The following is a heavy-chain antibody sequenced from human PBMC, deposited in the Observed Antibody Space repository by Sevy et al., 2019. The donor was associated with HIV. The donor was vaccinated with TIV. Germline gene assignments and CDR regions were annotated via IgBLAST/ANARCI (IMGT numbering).Heavy chain of an antibody. V-gene: IGHV3-23*01. D-gene: IGHD2-8*01. Sequence: GGSLRLSCAASGYTFSKYSMSWIRQTPGKGLEWVSTFSFGCGKINYADSVKGRFTISRDDSRNTFYLQMNSLRAEDTAIYYCAREGCTKPHDYWGQGTVVTVSS. J-gene: IGHJ4*02. CDR1: GYTFSKYS. CDR2: FSFGCGKI. CDR3: AREGCTKPHDY.